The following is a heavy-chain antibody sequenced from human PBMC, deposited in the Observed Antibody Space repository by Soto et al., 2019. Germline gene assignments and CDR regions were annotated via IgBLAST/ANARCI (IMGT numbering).Heavy chain of an antibody. CDR1: GDSIGIYY. CDR2: IYYSGSA. Sequence: SETLSLTCTVSGDSIGIYYWSWLRQPPGKGLEWIGYIYYSGSANYNPSLKSQVTMSVDTSKNQFSLNLSSVTAADTAVYYCARDGYFTSCVCRHAYYFDNWGHGTLVAVS. D-gene: IGHD2-8*01. CDR3: ARDGYFTSCVCRHAYYFDN. J-gene: IGHJ4*01. V-gene: IGHV4-59*01.